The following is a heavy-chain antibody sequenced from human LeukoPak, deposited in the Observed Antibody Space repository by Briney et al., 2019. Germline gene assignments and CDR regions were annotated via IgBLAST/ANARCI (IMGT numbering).Heavy chain of an antibody. J-gene: IGHJ4*02. Sequence: SQTPSLTCAISGVSITSGNYYWSWIRQPPGKGLEWIGYIYYSGSTYYNPSLNSRVIILVDMSKNQFSLKLSSVTAADTAVYYCARELTYGYQDYWGQGTLVTVSS. D-gene: IGHD5-18*01. V-gene: IGHV4-30-4*01. CDR3: ARELTYGYQDY. CDR1: GVSITSGNYY. CDR2: IYYSGST.